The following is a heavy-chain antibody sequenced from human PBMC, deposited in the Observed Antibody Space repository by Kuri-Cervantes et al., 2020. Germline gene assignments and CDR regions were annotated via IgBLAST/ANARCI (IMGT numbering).Heavy chain of an antibody. J-gene: IGHJ5*02. CDR3: ATQQLQLRLYNWFGP. CDR1: GGSFSGYY. Sequence: SETLSLSCAVYGGSFSGYYRSWIRQPPGKGLEWIGEINHSGSTNYNPSLKSRVTISVDTSKNQFSLKLISVTAADTAVYYWATQQLQLRLYNWFGPWGQGTLVTVSS. V-gene: IGHV4-34*01. CDR2: INHSGST. D-gene: IGHD6-13*01.